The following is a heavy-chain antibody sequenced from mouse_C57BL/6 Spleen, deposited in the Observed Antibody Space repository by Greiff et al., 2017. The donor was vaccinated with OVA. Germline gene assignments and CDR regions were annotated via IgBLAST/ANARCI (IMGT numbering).Heavy chain of an antibody. CDR2: IWGGGST. D-gene: IGHD2-1*01. Sequence: VQGVESGPGLVAPSQSLSITCTVSGFSLTSYGVDWVRQPPGKGLEWLGVIWGGGSTNYNSALMSRLSISKDNSKSQVFLKMNSLQTDDTAMYYCAKHNDYYYGNYVGYFDVWGTGTTVTVSS. CDR1: GFSLTSYG. CDR3: AKHNDYYYGNYVGYFDV. J-gene: IGHJ1*03. V-gene: IGHV2-9*01.